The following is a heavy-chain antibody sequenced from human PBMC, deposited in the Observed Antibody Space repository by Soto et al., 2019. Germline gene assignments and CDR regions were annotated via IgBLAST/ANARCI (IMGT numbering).Heavy chain of an antibody. CDR2: IYYSGST. J-gene: IGHJ6*02. CDR3: ARDTTGQLWLRPLLGYYGVDV. V-gene: IGHV4-31*03. D-gene: IGHD5-18*01. CDR1: GGSISSGGYY. Sequence: PSETLSLTCTVSGGSISSGGYYWSWIRQHPGKGLEWIGYIYYSGSTYYNPSLKSRVTISVDTSKNQFSLKLSSVTAADTAVYYCARDTTGQLWLRPLLGYYGVDVWGQGTTVTVSS.